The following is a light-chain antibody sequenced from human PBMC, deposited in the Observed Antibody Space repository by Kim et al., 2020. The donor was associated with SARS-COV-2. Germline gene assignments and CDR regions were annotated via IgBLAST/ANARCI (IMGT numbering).Light chain of an antibody. J-gene: IGKJ1*01. CDR1: QGISSD. CDR3: KKYNGAPWA. CDR2: AAS. V-gene: IGKV1-27*01. Sequence: DIQMTQSPSSLSASVGDRVTITCRASQGISSDLAWYQQKPGKVPKLLIYAASALRSGVPFRFSGSGSGPDFTPPISSWKPEDVARYYCKKYNGAPWAFGKGTKLEIK.